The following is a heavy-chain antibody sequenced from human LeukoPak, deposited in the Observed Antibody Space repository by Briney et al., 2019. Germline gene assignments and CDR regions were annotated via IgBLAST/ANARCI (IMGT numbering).Heavy chain of an antibody. V-gene: IGHV4-34*01. Sequence: PSETLSLTCAVYGTSFSGSYWSWIRQPPGKGLEWIGEINHSGSTNYNPSLKSRATISVDTSKKQFSLKVRSVTAADTAVYYYAKEVGGDYEDPPFDIWGQGTMVTVSS. D-gene: IGHD4-17*01. CDR2: INHSGST. CDR3: AKEVGGDYEDPPFDI. CDR1: GTSFSGSY. J-gene: IGHJ3*02.